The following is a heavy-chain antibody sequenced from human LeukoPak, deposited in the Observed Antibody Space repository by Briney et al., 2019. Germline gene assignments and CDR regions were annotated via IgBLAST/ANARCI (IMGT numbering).Heavy chain of an antibody. Sequence: GGSLRLSCAASGFIFSGFAMHWVCQTPGKGLQWVAGISHDGDNEYYPDSVMGRFTISRDNSKNTLYLQMNSLRGDDTAVYYCARGPFGSCSSPSCYFFDYWGQGSLVTVSS. CDR1: GFIFSGFA. D-gene: IGHD2-2*01. CDR3: ARGPFGSCSSPSCYFFDY. J-gene: IGHJ4*02. CDR2: ISHDGDNE. V-gene: IGHV3-30*04.